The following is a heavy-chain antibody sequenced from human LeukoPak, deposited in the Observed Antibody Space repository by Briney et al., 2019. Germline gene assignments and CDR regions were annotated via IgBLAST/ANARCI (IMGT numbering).Heavy chain of an antibody. Sequence: GASVKVSCKASGYTFTGYYMHWVRQAPGQGLEWMGWINPNSGGTNYARKFQGWVTMTRDTSISTAYMELSRLRSDDTAVYYCARASLGTTVTLGVDYYYGMDVWGQGTTVTVSS. J-gene: IGHJ6*02. D-gene: IGHD4-17*01. CDR1: GYTFTGYY. CDR2: INPNSGGT. CDR3: ARASLGTTVTLGVDYYYGMDV. V-gene: IGHV1-2*04.